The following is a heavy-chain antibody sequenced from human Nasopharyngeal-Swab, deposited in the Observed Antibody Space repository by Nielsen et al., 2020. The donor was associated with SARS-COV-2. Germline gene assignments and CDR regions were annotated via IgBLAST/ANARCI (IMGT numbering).Heavy chain of an antibody. CDR3: ARGSGSYKEILFDY. D-gene: IGHD1-26*01. CDR1: GFTFSSYA. Sequence: GESLKISCAASGFTFSSYAMHWVRQAPGKGLEWVVVISYDGSNKYYADSVKGRFTISRDNSKNTLYLQMNSLRAEDTAVYYCARGSGSYKEILFDYWGQGTLVTVSS. J-gene: IGHJ4*02. V-gene: IGHV3-30*04. CDR2: ISYDGSNK.